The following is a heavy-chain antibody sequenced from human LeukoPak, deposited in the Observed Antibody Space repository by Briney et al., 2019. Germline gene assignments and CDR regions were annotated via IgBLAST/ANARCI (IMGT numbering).Heavy chain of an antibody. D-gene: IGHD3-3*01. CDR2: INHSGST. CDR3: ARGPRKRITIFGVVIWPVGFDP. CDR1: GGSISSGGYY. V-gene: IGHV4-34*01. J-gene: IGHJ5*02. Sequence: PSETLSLTCAVSGGSISSGGYYWSWIRQPPGKGLEWIGEINHSGSTNYNPSLKSRVSISVDTSKNQFSLKLSSVTAADTAVYYCARGPRKRITIFGVVIWPVGFDPWGQGTLVTVSS.